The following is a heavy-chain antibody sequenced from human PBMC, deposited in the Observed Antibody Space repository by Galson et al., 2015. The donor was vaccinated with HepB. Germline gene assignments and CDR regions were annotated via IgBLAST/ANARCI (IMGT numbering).Heavy chain of an antibody. V-gene: IGHV3-48*01. CDR3: ARCPFANDFGSGNYFDN. D-gene: IGHD3-10*01. Sequence: SLRLSCAASGFSFTTYSMIWVRQAPGKGLEWVSYINGGGTTMYYADSVKGRFTISRDNAKNSLSLQMNSLRAEDTAMYYCARCPFANDFGSGNYFDNWGQGTLVTVSS. CDR2: INGGGTTM. CDR1: GFSFTTYS. J-gene: IGHJ4*02.